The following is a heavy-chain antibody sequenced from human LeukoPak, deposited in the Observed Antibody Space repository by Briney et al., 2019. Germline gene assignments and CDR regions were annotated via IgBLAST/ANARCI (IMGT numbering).Heavy chain of an antibody. CDR1: GGSISSYY. CDR2: IYTSGST. J-gene: IGHJ4*02. Sequence: PSETLSLTCTVSGGSISSYYWSWIRQPPGKGREWIGRIYTSGSTNYKPSLKSRVTMSVDKSKNQFSLKLSSVTAADTAVYYCAREPWAAHFDYWGQGTLVTVSS. CDR3: AREPWAAHFDY. D-gene: IGHD1-26*01. V-gene: IGHV4-4*07.